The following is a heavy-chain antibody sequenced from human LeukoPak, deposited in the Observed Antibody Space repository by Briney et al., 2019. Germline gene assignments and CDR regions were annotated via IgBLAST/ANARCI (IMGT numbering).Heavy chain of an antibody. CDR3: ARNWGYFDF. J-gene: IGHJ4*02. V-gene: IGHV3-7*01. Sequence: PGGSLRLSCAASGFSFSGYWTNWVRQAPGKGLEWVANIKTDGREKYYVDSVKGRFAISRDNAKNSLYLQMNNLRAEDTAVYYCARNWGYFDFWGLGTLVTVSS. D-gene: IGHD7-27*01. CDR1: GFSFSGYW. CDR2: IKTDGREK.